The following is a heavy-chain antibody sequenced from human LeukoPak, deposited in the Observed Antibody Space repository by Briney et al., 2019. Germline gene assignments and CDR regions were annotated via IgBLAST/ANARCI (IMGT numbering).Heavy chain of an antibody. CDR1: GFTFSSYG. V-gene: IGHV3-23*01. CDR2: INGGGDAT. J-gene: IGHJ4*02. Sequence: GGSLRLSCAASGFTFSSYGMHWVRQAPGKGLEWVSAINGGGDATEYADSVKGRFTISRDNSKNTLYLQMNSLRAEDTAVYYCAKASQSTVVITTTPYDDWGQGTLVTVSS. CDR3: AKASQSTVVITTTPYDD. D-gene: IGHD3-22*01.